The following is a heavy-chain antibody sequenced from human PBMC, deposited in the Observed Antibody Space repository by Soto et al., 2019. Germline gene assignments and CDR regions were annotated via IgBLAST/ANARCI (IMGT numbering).Heavy chain of an antibody. CDR3: AKLPPQLGECSGPFEF. V-gene: IGHV3-23*01. CDR2: IRGRVASS. D-gene: IGHD2-2*01. J-gene: IGHJ4*02. CDR1: RFNFIKYA. Sequence: PWGSLRLSWSASRFNFIKYAMTWFLQAPGKGLDWVAIIRGRVASSYYADSVKGRFTILRDNSKNTLFLEMKSLGAEDTAVYFCAKLPPQLGECSGPFEFWGRG.